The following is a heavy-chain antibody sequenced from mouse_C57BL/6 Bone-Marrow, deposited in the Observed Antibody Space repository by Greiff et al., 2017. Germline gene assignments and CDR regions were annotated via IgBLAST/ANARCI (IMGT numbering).Heavy chain of an antibody. J-gene: IGHJ2*01. V-gene: IGHV1-82*01. CDR1: GYAFSSSW. CDR2: IYPGDGDT. Sequence: VQLQQSGPELVKPGASVKISCKASGYAFSSSWMNWVKQRPGKGLEWIGRIYPGDGDTNYNGKFKGKATLTADKSSSTAYMQLSSLTSEDSAVYFCARRRRLYYGSTYYCDYWGQGTTLTVSS. CDR3: ARRRRLYYGSTYYCDY. D-gene: IGHD1-1*01.